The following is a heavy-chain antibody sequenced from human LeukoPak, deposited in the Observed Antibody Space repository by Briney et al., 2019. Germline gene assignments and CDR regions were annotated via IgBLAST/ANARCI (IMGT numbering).Heavy chain of an antibody. CDR1: GYSISSGYY. Sequence: PSETLSLTCIVSGYSISSGYYWGWIRQPPGKGLEWIGEINHSGSTNYNPSLKSRVTISVDTSKNQFSLKLSSVTAADTAVYYCARGLGFGTGFDPWGQGTLVTVSS. CDR2: INHSGST. V-gene: IGHV4-38-2*02. J-gene: IGHJ5*02. CDR3: ARGLGFGTGFDP. D-gene: IGHD3-10*01.